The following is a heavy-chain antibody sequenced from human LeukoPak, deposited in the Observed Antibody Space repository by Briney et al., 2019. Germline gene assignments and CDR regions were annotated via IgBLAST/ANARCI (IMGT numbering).Heavy chain of an antibody. J-gene: IGHJ5*02. CDR1: GGTFSSCA. CDR3: ARGARTGSYLNWFDP. D-gene: IGHD3-10*01. CDR2: IIPIFGTA. V-gene: IGHV1-69*05. Sequence: SVKVSCKASGGTFSSCAISWVRQAPGQGLEWMGGIIPIFGTANYAQKFQGRVTITTDESTSTAYMELSSLRSEDTAVYYCARGARTGSYLNWFDPWGQGTLVTVSS.